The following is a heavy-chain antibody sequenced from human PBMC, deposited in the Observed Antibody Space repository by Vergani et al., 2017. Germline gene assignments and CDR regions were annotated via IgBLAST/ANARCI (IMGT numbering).Heavy chain of an antibody. J-gene: IGHJ4*02. V-gene: IGHV3-30*02. CDR3: AKEGGGYCSGGTCYPEY. D-gene: IGHD2-15*01. CDR2: IRSDESRR. CDR1: GFTFNGYG. Sequence: QVQLVESGRGVGQPGGSLRLSCAAPGFTFNGYGMHWVRQAPGKGLEWVAYIRSDESRRYYGDSREGPFTISRDNSKNTLYLQMKSLRPEDTAVYYFAKEGGGYCSGGTCYPEYWGQGTLVTVSS.